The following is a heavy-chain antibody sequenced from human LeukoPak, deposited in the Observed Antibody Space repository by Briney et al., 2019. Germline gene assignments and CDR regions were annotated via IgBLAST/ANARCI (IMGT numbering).Heavy chain of an antibody. CDR3: ARELELRPYYGMDV. CDR1: GYTFTGYY. J-gene: IGHJ6*02. V-gene: IGHV1-2*02. Sequence: ASVKVSCKASGYTFTGYYMHWVRQAPGQGLEWMGWINPNSGGTNYAQKFQGRVTMTGDTSISTACMELSRLRSDDTAVYYCARELELRPYYGMDVWGQGTTVTVSS. D-gene: IGHD1-7*01. CDR2: INPNSGGT.